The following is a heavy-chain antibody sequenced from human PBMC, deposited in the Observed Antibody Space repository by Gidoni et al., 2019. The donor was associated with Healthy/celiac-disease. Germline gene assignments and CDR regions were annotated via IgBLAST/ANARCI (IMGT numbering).Heavy chain of an antibody. J-gene: IGHJ6*02. CDR3: ARENTVTQPTHYYYGMDV. Sequence: EVQLVECGGGVVQPGGSLRLSCAASGFTFSSYSMNRVRQAPGKGLEGVSYISSSSSTISYADSVKVRFTISRDNAKNSLYLQMNSLRYEDTAVYYCARENTVTQPTHYYYGMDVWGQGTTVTVSS. V-gene: IGHV3-48*02. D-gene: IGHD4-17*01. CDR1: GFTFSSYS. CDR2: ISSSSSTI.